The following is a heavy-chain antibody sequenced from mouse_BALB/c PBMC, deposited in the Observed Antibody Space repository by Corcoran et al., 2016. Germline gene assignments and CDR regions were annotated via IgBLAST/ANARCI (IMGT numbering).Heavy chain of an antibody. J-gene: IGHJ4*01. CDR2: INPYNDGT. V-gene: IGHV1S136*01. D-gene: IGHD2-4*01. CDR3: ASPVYYDYDGYYAMDY. CDR1: GYTFSSYW. Sequence: VQLQQSGAELMRPGASVMISCKTTGYTFSSYWIHWVKQRPGHGLEWIGYINPYNDGTKYNEKFKGKATLTSDKSSSTAYMELSSLTSEDSAVYYWASPVYYDYDGYYAMDYWGQGTSVTVSS.